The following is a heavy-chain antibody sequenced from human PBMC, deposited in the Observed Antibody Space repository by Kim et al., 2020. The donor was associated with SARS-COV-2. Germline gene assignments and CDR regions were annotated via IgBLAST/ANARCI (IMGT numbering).Heavy chain of an antibody. CDR3: ARIGDY. J-gene: IGHJ4*02. D-gene: IGHD2-15*01. CDR2: PGDSDT. V-gene: IGHV5-51*01. Sequence: PGDSDTRYSPSYQGQVTISADKSNSTAYLQWSSLKASDTAMYYCARIGDYWGQGTLVTVSS.